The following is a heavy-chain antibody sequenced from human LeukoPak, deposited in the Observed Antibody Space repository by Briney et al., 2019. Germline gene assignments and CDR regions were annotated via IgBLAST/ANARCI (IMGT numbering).Heavy chain of an antibody. J-gene: IGHJ1*01. V-gene: IGHV1-3*01. CDR3: ARATDLHSYGRRGYFQH. Sequence: ASVKVSCKASGYTFTSYAMHWVRQAPGQRLEWMGWINAGNGNTKYSQKFQGRVTITRDTSASTAYMELSSLRSEDTAVYSCARATDLHSYGRRGYFQHWGQGTLVTVSS. CDR1: GYTFTSYA. D-gene: IGHD5-18*01. CDR2: INAGNGNT.